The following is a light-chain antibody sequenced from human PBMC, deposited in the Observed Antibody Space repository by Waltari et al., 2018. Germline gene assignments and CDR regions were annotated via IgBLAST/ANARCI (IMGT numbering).Light chain of an antibody. CDR3: SSYAGSNDLGD. J-gene: IGLJ1*01. V-gene: IGLV2-8*01. CDR2: QVN. CDR1: NSDVGGYSA. Sequence: QSALTQPPSASGSPGQSVTIPCTGTNSDVGGYSAVPWYHQRPGKAPSLLIYQVNTRPSGVSDRFSGSKSDNTASLTVSGLQADDEADYYCSSYAGSNDLGDFGTGTTVTVL.